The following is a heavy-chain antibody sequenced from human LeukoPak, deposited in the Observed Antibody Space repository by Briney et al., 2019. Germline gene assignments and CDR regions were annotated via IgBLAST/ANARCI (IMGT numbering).Heavy chain of an antibody. J-gene: IGHJ4*02. CDR2: IIPIFGTA. Sequence: SVKVSCKASGYTFTSYGISWVRQAPGQGLEWMGGIIPIFGTANYAQKFQGRVTITTDESTSTAYMELSSLRSEDTAVYYCARDLSSSGGFDYWGQGTLVTVSS. CDR3: ARDLSSSGGFDY. D-gene: IGHD6-6*01. CDR1: GYTFTSYG. V-gene: IGHV1-69*05.